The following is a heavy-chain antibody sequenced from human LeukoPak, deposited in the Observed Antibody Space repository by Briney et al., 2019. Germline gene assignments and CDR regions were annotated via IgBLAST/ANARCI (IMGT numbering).Heavy chain of an antibody. D-gene: IGHD3-10*01. CDR2: INPNSGGT. CDR3: ARFMVRGVISDY. CDR1: GYTFTGYY. J-gene: IGHJ4*02. V-gene: IGHV1-2*02. Sequence: ASVKVSCKASGYTFTGYYMHWVRQAPGQGLEWMGWINPNSGGTNYAQKFQGRVTMTRDTSISTAYMELSRLRSDDTAVYYCARFMVRGVISDYWGQGTLVTVSS.